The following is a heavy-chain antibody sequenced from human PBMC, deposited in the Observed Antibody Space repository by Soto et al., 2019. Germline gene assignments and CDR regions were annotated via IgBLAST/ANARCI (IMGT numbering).Heavy chain of an antibody. Sequence: QSGGSLRLSCAASGFTFSSYGMHWVRQAPGKGLEWVAVISYDGSNKYYADSVKGRFTISRDNSKNTLYLQMNSLRAEDTAVYYCVITTPPREYWGQGTLVTVSS. V-gene: IGHV3-30*03. D-gene: IGHD3-22*01. CDR1: GFTFSSYG. CDR3: VITTPPREY. J-gene: IGHJ4*02. CDR2: ISYDGSNK.